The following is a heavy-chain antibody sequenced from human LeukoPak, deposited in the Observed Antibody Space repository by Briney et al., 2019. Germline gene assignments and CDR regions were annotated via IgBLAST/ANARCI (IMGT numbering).Heavy chain of an antibody. CDR1: GGTFSSYA. CDR2: IIPIFGTA. CDR3: ASLMATNTNSLEY. D-gene: IGHD5-24*01. V-gene: IGHV1-69*13. J-gene: IGHJ4*02. Sequence: ASVKVSCKASGGTFSSYAISWVRQAPGQGLEWMGGIIPIFGTANYAQKFQGRVTITADESTSTAYMELSSLRSEDTAVYYCASLMATNTNSLEYWGQGTLVTVSS.